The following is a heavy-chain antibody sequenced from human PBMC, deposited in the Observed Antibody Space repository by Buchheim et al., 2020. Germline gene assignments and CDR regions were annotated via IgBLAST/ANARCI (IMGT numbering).Heavy chain of an antibody. CDR3: ARDRPNYDFWSGYYYYYGMDV. CDR1: GFTFSSYG. Sequence: QVQLVESGGGVVQPGRSLRLSCAASGFTFSSYGMHWVRQAPGKGLEWAAVIWYDGSNKYYADSVKGRFTISRDNSKNTLYLQMNSLRAEDTAVYYCARDRPNYDFWSGYYYYYGMDVWGQGTT. CDR2: IWYDGSNK. J-gene: IGHJ6*02. V-gene: IGHV3-33*01. D-gene: IGHD3-3*01.